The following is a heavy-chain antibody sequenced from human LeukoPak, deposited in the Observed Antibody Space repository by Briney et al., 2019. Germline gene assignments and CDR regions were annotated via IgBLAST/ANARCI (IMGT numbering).Heavy chain of an antibody. CDR2: IKVDGSQK. CDR3: ARVVRIAALLRGYNWFDP. J-gene: IGHJ5*02. V-gene: IGHV3-7*03. Sequence: GGSLRLSCAASGFTFSNYYMSWVRQAPGKGLEWVATIKVDGSQKHYVDSVRGRFTISRDNAKNSLFLQMNSLRAEDTAVYYCARVVRIAALLRGYNWFDPWGQGTLVTVSS. CDR1: GFTFSNYY. D-gene: IGHD6-6*01.